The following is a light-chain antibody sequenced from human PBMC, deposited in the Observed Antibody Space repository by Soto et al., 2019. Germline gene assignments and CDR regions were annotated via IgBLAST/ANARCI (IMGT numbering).Light chain of an antibody. CDR3: GSYTSSSPLV. J-gene: IGLJ2*01. CDR2: EVS. V-gene: IGLV2-14*01. Sequence: QSVLTQPASVSGSPGQSITISCTGTSSDVGGYNYVSWYQQHPGKAPKLMIYEVSNRPSGVSNRFSGSKSGNTASLTISGLQAEDEADYYCGSYTSSSPLVFGGGTKLTVL. CDR1: SSDVGGYNY.